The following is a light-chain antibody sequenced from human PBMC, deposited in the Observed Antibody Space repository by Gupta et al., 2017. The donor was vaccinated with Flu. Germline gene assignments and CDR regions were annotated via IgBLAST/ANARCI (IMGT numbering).Light chain of an antibody. CDR3: RQDDNCPRT. CDR1: QGIRND. V-gene: IGKV1-6*01. J-gene: IGKJ1*01. CDR2: AAS. Sequence: AIHMTQSPSSLSASVGDRVTITFRASQGIRNDLGWYQQKPGKAPKLLIYAASRLQSGVPSRFSGSGYGTDFTLTICSLQPEDFATYYCRQDDNCPRTFGQGTRLEMK.